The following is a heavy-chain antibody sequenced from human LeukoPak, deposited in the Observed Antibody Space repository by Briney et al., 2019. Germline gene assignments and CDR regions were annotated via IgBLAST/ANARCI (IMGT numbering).Heavy chain of an antibody. V-gene: IGHV3-23*01. D-gene: IGHD1-1*01. Sequence: PGGALRLSCAASGFTFSSVAMTWVRQGPGTGVEGVSTLRSNGDTAYNADSVKGRFTISRDNSKNTVYLQMNILRVEDTAIYYCARGQELDDGVFDSWGQGTLVTVSA. CDR2: LRSNGDTA. CDR1: GFTFSSVA. J-gene: IGHJ4*02. CDR3: ARGQELDDGVFDS.